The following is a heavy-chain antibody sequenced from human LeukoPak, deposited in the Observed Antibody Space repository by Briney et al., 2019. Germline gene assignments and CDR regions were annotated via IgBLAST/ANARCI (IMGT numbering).Heavy chain of an antibody. CDR1: GESFSGYY. D-gene: IGHD3-10*01. Sequence: PSETLSLTRAVYGESFSGYYWSWIRQPPGKGLEWIGEINHSGSTNYNPSLKSRVTISVDTSKNQFSLKLSSVTAADTAVYYCARRLPYGSGSYGYWGQGTLVTVSS. V-gene: IGHV4-34*01. CDR2: INHSGST. J-gene: IGHJ4*02. CDR3: ARRLPYGSGSYGY.